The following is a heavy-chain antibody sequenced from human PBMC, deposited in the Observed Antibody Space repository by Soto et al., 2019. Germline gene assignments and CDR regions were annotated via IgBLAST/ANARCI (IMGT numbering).Heavy chain of an antibody. Sequence: GGSLRLSCTASGFTFGDYAMSWVRQAPGKGLEWVGFIRSKAYGGTTEYAASVKGRFTISRDDSKSIAYLQMDSLKTEDTAVYYCTRDQYCSSTSCYSDYGMDVWGQGTTVTVSS. D-gene: IGHD2-2*01. CDR1: GFTFGDYA. CDR3: TRDQYCSSTSCYSDYGMDV. CDR2: IRSKAYGGTT. V-gene: IGHV3-49*04. J-gene: IGHJ6*02.